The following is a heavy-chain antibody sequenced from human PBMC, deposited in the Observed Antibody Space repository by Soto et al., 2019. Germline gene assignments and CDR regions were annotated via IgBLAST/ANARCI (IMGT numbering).Heavy chain of an antibody. CDR3: ARDLGPGKTGTRGDTDY. CDR2: ISAYNGNT. J-gene: IGHJ4*02. CDR1: GYTFTSYG. V-gene: IGHV1-18*01. D-gene: IGHD1-1*01. Sequence: ASVKVSCKASGYTFTSYGISCVRQAPGQGLEWMGWISAYNGNTNYAQKLQGRVTMTTDTSTSTAYMELRSLRSGDTAVYYCARDLGPGKTGTRGDTDYWGQGTLVTV.